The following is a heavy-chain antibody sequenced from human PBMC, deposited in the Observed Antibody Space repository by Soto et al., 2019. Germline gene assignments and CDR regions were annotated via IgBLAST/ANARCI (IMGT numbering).Heavy chain of an antibody. Sequence: SETLSLTCTVSGGSISSYYWSWIRQPPGKGLEWIGYIYYSGSTNYNPSLKSRVTISVDPSKNQFSLKLSSVTAADTAVYYCARGFPGSGSYYFDYWGQGTLVTVSS. CDR2: IYYSGST. D-gene: IGHD3-10*01. CDR1: GGSISSYY. V-gene: IGHV4-59*01. CDR3: ARGFPGSGSYYFDY. J-gene: IGHJ4*02.